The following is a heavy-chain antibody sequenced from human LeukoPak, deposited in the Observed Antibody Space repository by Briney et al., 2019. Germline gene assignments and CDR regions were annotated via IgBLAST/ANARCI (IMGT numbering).Heavy chain of an antibody. CDR3: ARGFPSSSRWFDP. V-gene: IGHV4-34*01. CDR2: INHSGST. J-gene: IGHJ5*02. CDR1: GGSFSGYH. D-gene: IGHD6-6*01. Sequence: SETLSLTCGVYGGSFSGYHWTWIRLRPGKGLEWIGDINHSGSTHYNPSLKSRVTISVDTSNNQFSLKLHPVTAADTAVYYCARGFPSSSRWFDPWGQGTLVTVSS.